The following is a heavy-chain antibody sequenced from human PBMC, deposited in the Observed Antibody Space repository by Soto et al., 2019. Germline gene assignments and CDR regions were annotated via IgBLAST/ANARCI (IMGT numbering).Heavy chain of an antibody. Sequence: SLRLAGGRAGFACSCWSMRCVHQTPGKGLEWVSAISGSGGSTYYADSVKGRFTISRDNTKNTLYLQMKSLRAEDTAVYYCAKGRAPRLVLIRVVYWGQGTLVTVSS. CDR2: ISGSGGST. CDR1: GFACSCWS. V-gene: IGHV3-23*01. J-gene: IGHJ4*02. CDR3: AKGRAPRLVLIRVVY. D-gene: IGHD2-8*02.